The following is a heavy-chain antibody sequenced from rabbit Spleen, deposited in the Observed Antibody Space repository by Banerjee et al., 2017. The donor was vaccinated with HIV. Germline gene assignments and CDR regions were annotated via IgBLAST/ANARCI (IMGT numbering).Heavy chain of an antibody. CDR2: IDTGSRDFT. CDR3: AREYGGGSGHDFGL. D-gene: IGHD8-1*01. J-gene: IGHJ4*01. Sequence: QSLEESGGDLVKPGASLTLTCTASGFDFSNYNFMCWVRQAPGKGLEWIACIDTGSRDFTYYASWAKGRFTISKTSSTTVTLQMTSLTVADTATYFCAREYGGGSGHDFGLWGPGTLVTVS. V-gene: IGHV1S40*01. CDR1: GFDFSNYNF.